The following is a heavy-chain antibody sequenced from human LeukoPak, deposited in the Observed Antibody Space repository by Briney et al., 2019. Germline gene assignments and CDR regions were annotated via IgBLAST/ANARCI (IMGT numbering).Heavy chain of an antibody. D-gene: IGHD3-22*01. J-gene: IGHJ4*02. V-gene: IGHV4-38-2*02. Sequence: SETLSLTCTVSGYSISSGYYWGWLRQPPGKGLEWVGSIHHGGTTFYNPSLKSRVTISVDTSKNQFSLGLISVTAADTAVYYCARNRYFDTGGYYYDFDYWGQGTLVTVSS. CDR3: ARNRYFDTGGYYYDFDY. CDR2: IHHGGTT. CDR1: GYSISSGYY.